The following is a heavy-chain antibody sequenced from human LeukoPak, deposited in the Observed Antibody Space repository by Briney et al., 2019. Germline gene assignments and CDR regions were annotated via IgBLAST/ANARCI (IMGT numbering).Heavy chain of an antibody. CDR3: ARDGLTGYSSSSADY. Sequence: SVKVSCKASGGTFSSYAISWVRQAPGQGLEWMGRIIPILGIANYAQKFQGRVTITADKSTSTAYMELSSLRSEDTAVYYCARDGLTGYSSSSADYWGQGTLVTVSS. V-gene: IGHV1-69*04. D-gene: IGHD6-13*01. CDR2: IIPILGIA. J-gene: IGHJ4*02. CDR1: GGTFSSYA.